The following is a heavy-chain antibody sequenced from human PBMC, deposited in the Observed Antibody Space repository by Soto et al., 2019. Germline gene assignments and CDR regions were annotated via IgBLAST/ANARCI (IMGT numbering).Heavy chain of an antibody. J-gene: IGHJ4*02. CDR2: IWYDGSNK. CDR3: ARDPFLYSSSWYFDY. V-gene: IGHV3-33*08. D-gene: IGHD6-13*01. Sequence: GGSLRLSCAASGFTFSSYGMHWVRQAPGKGLEWVAVIWYDGSNKYYAEYVKGRFTISRDNSKNTRYQQMNSLRAEDTAVYYCARDPFLYSSSWYFDYWGQGTLVTVSS. CDR1: GFTFSSYG.